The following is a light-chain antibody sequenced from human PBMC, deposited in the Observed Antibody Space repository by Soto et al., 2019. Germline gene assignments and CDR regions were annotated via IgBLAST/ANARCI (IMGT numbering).Light chain of an antibody. Sequence: QSVLTQPASVSGSPGQSITISCTGTSSDVGGYNYVSWYQQHPGKAPKLMIYEVSNRPSGVSNRFSGPKSGNTASLTISGLQAEDEADYYCSSYTSSSLYVFGTGTKVNVL. CDR3: SSYTSSSLYV. CDR2: EVS. CDR1: SSDVGGYNY. V-gene: IGLV2-14*01. J-gene: IGLJ1*01.